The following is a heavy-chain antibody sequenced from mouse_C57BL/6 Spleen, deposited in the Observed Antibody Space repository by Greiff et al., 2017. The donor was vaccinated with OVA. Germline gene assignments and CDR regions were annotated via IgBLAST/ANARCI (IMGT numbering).Heavy chain of an antibody. Sequence: LQQSGAELVRPGSSVKLSCKDSYFAFMASAMHWVKQRPGHGLEWIGSFTMYSDATEYSENFKGKATLTANTSSSTAYSELRSLTSEDSAVYYCARGGSSYVYAMDYWGQGTSVTVSS. CDR1: YFAFMASA. CDR3: ARGGSSYVYAMDY. D-gene: IGHD1-1*01. CDR2: FTMYSDAT. J-gene: IGHJ4*01. V-gene: IGHV1-49*01.